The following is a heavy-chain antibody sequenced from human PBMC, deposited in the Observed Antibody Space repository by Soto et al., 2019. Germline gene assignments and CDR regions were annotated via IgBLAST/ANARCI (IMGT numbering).Heavy chain of an antibody. CDR3: ARGQRYIAAAGSSNLYYYYYYGMDV. Sequence: QVQLVQSGAEVKKPGSSVKVSCKASGGTFSSYAISWVRQAPGQGLEWMGGIIPIFGTANYAQKFQGRVTITADESTSTAYMELSSLRSEDTAVYYCARGQRYIAAAGSSNLYYYYYYGMDVWGQGTTVTVSS. V-gene: IGHV1-69*01. CDR2: IIPIFGTA. J-gene: IGHJ6*02. D-gene: IGHD6-13*01. CDR1: GGTFSSYA.